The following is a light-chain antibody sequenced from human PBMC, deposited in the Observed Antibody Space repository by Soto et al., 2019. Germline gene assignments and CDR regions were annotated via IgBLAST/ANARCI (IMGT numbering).Light chain of an antibody. V-gene: IGLV2-11*01. CDR2: GVV. J-gene: IGLJ1*01. Sequence: QSALTQPRSVSGSPGQSVTISCTGTGNDVGAYNYVSWYQQHPGRPPKLVIYGVVRWPSGVPDRFSGSKSGNTASLTISGLQAEDEADYFCCSYAGGYTYLFGTGTKVTVL. CDR1: GNDVGAYNY. CDR3: CSYAGGYTYL.